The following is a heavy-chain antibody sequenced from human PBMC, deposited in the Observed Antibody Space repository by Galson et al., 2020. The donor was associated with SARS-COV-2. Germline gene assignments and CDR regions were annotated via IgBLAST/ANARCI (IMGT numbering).Heavy chain of an antibody. J-gene: IGHJ1*01. CDR2: IKQDGSEK. V-gene: IGHV3-7*05. CDR1: GFTFSSYW. D-gene: IGHD6-19*01. Sequence: GESLKISCAASGFTFSSYWMSWVRQAPGKGLEWVANIKQDGSEKYYVDSVKGRFTISRDNAKNSLYLQMNSLRAEDTAVYYCARSEEEQWLEYFQHWGQGTLVTVSS. CDR3: ARSEEEQWLEYFQH.